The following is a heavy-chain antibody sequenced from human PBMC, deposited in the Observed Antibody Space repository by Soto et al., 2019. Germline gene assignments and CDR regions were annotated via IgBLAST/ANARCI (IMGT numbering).Heavy chain of an antibody. J-gene: IGHJ6*02. V-gene: IGHV1-69*06. D-gene: IGHD3-3*01. CDR3: ARGTYYDFWSGPFYGMDV. CDR2: IIPIFGTA. Sequence: SVKVSCKASGGTFSSYAISWVRQAPGQGLEWMGGIIPIFGTANYAQKFQGRVTITADKSTSTAYMELSSLRSEDTAVYYCARGTYYDFWSGPFYGMDVWGQGTTVTVSS. CDR1: GGTFSSYA.